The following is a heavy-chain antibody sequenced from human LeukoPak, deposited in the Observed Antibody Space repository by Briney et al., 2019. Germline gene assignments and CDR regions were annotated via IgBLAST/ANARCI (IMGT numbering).Heavy chain of an antibody. Sequence: GGSLRLSCAASGFTFSNYWMHWVRQAPGKGLVWVSRINPDGGTTTYADSVKGRFTISRDNAKNTLYLQMNSLRAEDTAVYYCARVRVGAYDFEYWGQGTLVTVSS. D-gene: IGHD3-10*01. CDR3: ARVRVGAYDFEY. V-gene: IGHV3-74*01. CDR2: INPDGGTT. J-gene: IGHJ4*02. CDR1: GFTFSNYW.